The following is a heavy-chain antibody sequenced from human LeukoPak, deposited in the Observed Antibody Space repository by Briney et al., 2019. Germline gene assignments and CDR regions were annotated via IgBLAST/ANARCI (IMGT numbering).Heavy chain of an antibody. J-gene: IGHJ4*02. Sequence: ASVKVSCRASGYTFTSYYMHWVRQAPGQGLEWMGIINPSGGSTSYAQKFQGRVTMTRDTSTSTVYMELSSLGSEDTAVYYCARASRDGYNFDYWGQGTLVTVSS. CDR1: GYTFTSYY. D-gene: IGHD5-24*01. CDR2: INPSGGST. CDR3: ARASRDGYNFDY. V-gene: IGHV1-46*01.